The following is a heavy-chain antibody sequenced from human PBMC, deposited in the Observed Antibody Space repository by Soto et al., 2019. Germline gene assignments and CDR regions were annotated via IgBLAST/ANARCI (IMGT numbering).Heavy chain of an antibody. CDR2: ISGRGRNA. J-gene: IGHJ4*02. CDR3: AYRTGFDY. Sequence: EVQLLESGGGSVQPGGSLRLPCAASGFTFSTYDMSWVRQTPWKGLEWVSTISGRGRNADYADSVKGRFTISRDNSKNMLYLQMNSLIAEDTAVYYCAYRTGFDYWGQGALVTVSS. CDR1: GFTFSTYD. V-gene: IGHV3-23*01.